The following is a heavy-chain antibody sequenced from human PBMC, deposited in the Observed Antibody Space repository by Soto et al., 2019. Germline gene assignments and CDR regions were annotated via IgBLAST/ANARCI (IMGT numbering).Heavy chain of an antibody. J-gene: IGHJ3*02. CDR3: ARGGGVGVAGSAAFDM. Sequence: QLHLVQSGAVVKKPGASVTVSCSASGYPVTAYYMHWVRQAPGRGLEWMGGINPATGAAKYTQTFQGRVTMTRDTSTSTGFMELSGRTSEDTAVFYFARGGGVGVAGSAAFDMWGQGTLVTVSS. CDR2: INPATGAA. V-gene: IGHV1-2*02. D-gene: IGHD3-3*01. CDR1: GYPVTAYY.